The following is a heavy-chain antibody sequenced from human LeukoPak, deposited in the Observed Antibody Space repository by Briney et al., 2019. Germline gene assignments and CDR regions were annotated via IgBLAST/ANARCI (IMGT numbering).Heavy chain of an antibody. D-gene: IGHD2-2*01. V-gene: IGHV1-69*13. CDR1: GGTFSSYA. CDR3: AREGQVVPAAAYYYYGMDV. CDR2: IIPIFGTA. Sequence: SVKVSCKASGGTFSSYAISWVRQAPGQGLEWMGGIIPIFGTANYAQKFQGRVTITADESTSTAYMELSSLRSEDTAVYYCAREGQVVPAAAYYYYGMDVWGQGTTVSVSS. J-gene: IGHJ6*02.